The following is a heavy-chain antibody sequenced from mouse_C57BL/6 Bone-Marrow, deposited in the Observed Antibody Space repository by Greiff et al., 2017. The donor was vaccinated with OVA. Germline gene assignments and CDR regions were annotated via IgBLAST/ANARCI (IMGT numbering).Heavy chain of an antibody. CDR2: INPSSGYT. Sequence: VQLQQSGAELARPGASVKMSCKASGYTFTSYTMPWVKQRPGQGLEWIGYINPSSGYTKYNQKFKDKATLTADKSSSTAYMQLSSLTSEDSAVYYCARDYASRGMDYWGQGTSVTVSS. V-gene: IGHV1-4*01. CDR3: ARDYASRGMDY. D-gene: IGHD1-1*01. J-gene: IGHJ4*01. CDR1: GYTFTSYT.